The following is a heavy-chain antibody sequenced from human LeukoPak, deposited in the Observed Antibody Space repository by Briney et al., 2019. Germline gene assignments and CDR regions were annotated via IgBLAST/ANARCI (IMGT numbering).Heavy chain of an antibody. CDR2: FDPEDGET. D-gene: IGHD3-22*01. CDR1: GYTLTELS. CDR3: TDSGYYSRGFDY. J-gene: IGHJ4*02. V-gene: IGHV1-24*01. Sequence: ASVKVSCKVSGYTLTELSMHWVRQAPGKGLEWMGGFDPEDGETIYAQKFQGRVTMTEDTSTDTAYMELSSLRSEDTAVYYCTDSGYYSRGFDYWGQGTLVTVSS.